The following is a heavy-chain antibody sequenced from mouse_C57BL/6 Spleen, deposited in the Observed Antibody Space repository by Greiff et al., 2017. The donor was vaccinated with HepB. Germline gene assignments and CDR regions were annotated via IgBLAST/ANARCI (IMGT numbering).Heavy chain of an antibody. CDR3: AREEAAQATRDAMDY. V-gene: IGHV1-55*01. J-gene: IGHJ4*01. D-gene: IGHD3-2*02. Sequence: VQLQQPGAELVKPGASVKMSCKASGYTFTSYWITWVKQRPGQGLEWIGDIYPGSGSTNYNEKFKSKATLTVDTSSSTAYMQLSSLTSEDSAVYYCAREEAAQATRDAMDYWGQGTSVTVSS. CDR1: GYTFTSYW. CDR2: IYPGSGST.